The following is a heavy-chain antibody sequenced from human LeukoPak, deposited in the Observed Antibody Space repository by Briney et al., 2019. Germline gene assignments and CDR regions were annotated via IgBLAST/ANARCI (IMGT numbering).Heavy chain of an antibody. CDR2: IIPIFGTA. CDR3: ARDTAMVTSSLDI. D-gene: IGHD5-18*01. J-gene: IGHJ3*02. V-gene: IGHV1-69*13. Sequence: SVKVSCKASGGTFSSYAISWVRQAPGQGLEWMGGIIPIFGTANYAQKFQGRVAITADESTSTAYMELSSLRSEDTAVYYCARDTAMVTSSLDIWGQGTMVTVSS. CDR1: GGTFSSYA.